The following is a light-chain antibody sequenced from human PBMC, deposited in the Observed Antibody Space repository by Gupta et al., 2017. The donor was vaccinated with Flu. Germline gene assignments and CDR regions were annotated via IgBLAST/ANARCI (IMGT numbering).Light chain of an antibody. CDR1: QCLQHRKGYSY. CDR3: MQTLRTPRT. J-gene: IGKJ1*01. Sequence: VTPVSASAIASMSSQCLQHRKGYSYLDWYLQKPGQSPQLLIYSGSSLPSGVPDRFSGSGSGTDFTLKISRVEAEDFGVYYCMQTLRTPRTFGQGTKVEIK. V-gene: IGKV2-28*01. CDR2: SGS.